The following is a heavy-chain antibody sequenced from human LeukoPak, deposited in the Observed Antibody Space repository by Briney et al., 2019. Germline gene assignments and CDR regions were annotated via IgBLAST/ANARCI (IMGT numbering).Heavy chain of an antibody. CDR3: AKDLGGWEDRIPAWFDP. J-gene: IGHJ5*02. D-gene: IGHD1-26*01. Sequence: GGSLRLSCAASGFTFSSYATSWVRQAPGKGLEWVSAISGSGGSTYYADSVKGRFTISRDNSKNTLYLQMNSLRAEDTAVYYCAKDLGGWEDRIPAWFDPWGQGTLVTVSS. CDR1: GFTFSSYA. V-gene: IGHV3-23*01. CDR2: ISGSGGST.